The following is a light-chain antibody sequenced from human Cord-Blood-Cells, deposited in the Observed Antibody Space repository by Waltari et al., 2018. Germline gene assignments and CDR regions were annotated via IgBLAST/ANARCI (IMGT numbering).Light chain of an antibody. V-gene: IGKV3-20*01. CDR3: QQYGSALT. J-gene: IGKJ4*01. Sequence: EIVLTQSPGTLSLSPGERATLSCRASQSVSSSYLAWYQQKPGQAPRLLIYGASSRATGIPDRFSDSESGTDLTLTISRLESEEFAVYDCQQYGSALTFCGGTMVEIK. CDR2: GAS. CDR1: QSVSSSY.